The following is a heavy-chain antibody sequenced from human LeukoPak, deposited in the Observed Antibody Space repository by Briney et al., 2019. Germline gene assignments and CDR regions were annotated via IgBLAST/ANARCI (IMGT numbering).Heavy chain of an antibody. J-gene: IGHJ4*02. CDR1: GGSFSGYY. D-gene: IGHD6-19*01. CDR2: LNHSGST. Sequence: SETLSLTCAVYGGSFSGYYWSWIRQPPGKGLEWIGELNHSGSTNYNPSLKSRVTISVDTSKNQFSLKLSSVTAADTAVYYCARVRYSSGWYPRGLFDYWGQGTLVTVSS. V-gene: IGHV4-34*01. CDR3: ARVRYSSGWYPRGLFDY.